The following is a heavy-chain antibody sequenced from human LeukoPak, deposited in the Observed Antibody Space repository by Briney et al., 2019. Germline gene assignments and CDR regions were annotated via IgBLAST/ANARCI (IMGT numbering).Heavy chain of an antibody. J-gene: IGHJ3*02. D-gene: IGHD2-15*01. CDR1: GGSISSGDHY. V-gene: IGHV4-30-4*01. CDR2: IYYSGST. Sequence: SETLSLTCTVSGGSISSGDHYWSWIRQPPGKGLEWIGYIYYSGSTYYNPSLKSRVTISVDTSKNQFSLKLSSVTAADTAVYYCAREGYCSGGSCYEVAFDIWGQGTMVTVSS. CDR3: AREGYCSGGSCYEVAFDI.